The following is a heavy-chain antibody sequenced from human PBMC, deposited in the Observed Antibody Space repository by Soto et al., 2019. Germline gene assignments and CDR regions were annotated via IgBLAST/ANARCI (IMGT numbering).Heavy chain of an antibody. CDR3: ARNGSN. J-gene: IGHJ4*02. Sequence: SETLSLTCTVSGVSISNSSYYWGWIRRPPGKGLEWIGAIYYSGITYYNPSLKSRVTISVDTSKNQFSLKLTSVTAADTAVYYCARNGSNWGQGTLVTVSS. V-gene: IGHV4-39*01. CDR2: IYYSGIT. CDR1: GVSISNSSYY.